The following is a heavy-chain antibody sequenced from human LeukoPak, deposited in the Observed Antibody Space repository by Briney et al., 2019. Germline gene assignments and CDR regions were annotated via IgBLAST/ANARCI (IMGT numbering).Heavy chain of an antibody. Sequence: PGGSLRLXCAASGFTFSSYGMQWVRLAPGKGLEWVAVIWYDGSNKYYADSVKGRFTISRDNSKNTLYLQMNSLRAEDTAVYYCAKSTYYYDSSGLGDYWGQGTLVTVSS. CDR3: AKSTYYYDSSGLGDY. CDR1: GFTFSSYG. J-gene: IGHJ4*02. D-gene: IGHD3-22*01. V-gene: IGHV3-33*06. CDR2: IWYDGSNK.